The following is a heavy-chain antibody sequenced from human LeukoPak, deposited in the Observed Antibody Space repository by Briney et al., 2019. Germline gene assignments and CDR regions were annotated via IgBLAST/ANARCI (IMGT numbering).Heavy chain of an antibody. J-gene: IGHJ6*02. V-gene: IGHV3-23*01. Sequence: GGSLRLSCGASGFTLSTYAMSWVRQAPGKGLEWVSSISSSGGSSKYADSVRGRFSAPRDHSENTLWLQMDTLRAEDTAVYYCARDRRLGVLGVDVWGQGTTVTVSS. CDR2: ISSSGGSS. CDR3: ARDRRLGVLGVDV. CDR1: GFTLSTYA. D-gene: IGHD4/OR15-4a*01.